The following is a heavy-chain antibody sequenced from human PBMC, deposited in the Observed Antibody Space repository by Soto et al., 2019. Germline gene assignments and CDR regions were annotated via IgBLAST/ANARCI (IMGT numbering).Heavy chain of an antibody. V-gene: IGHV1-46*03. CDR2: INPNSGST. CDR1: GYTFTTYY. D-gene: IGHD6-19*01. J-gene: IGHJ5*01. CDR3: ARAPFASGSGWYDY. Sequence: ASVKVSCKASGYTFTTYYIHWVRQAPQAPGQGLEWMGIINPNSGSTSYAQKFQGRVTMTRDTSTSTVYMELSSLRSEDTALYYCARAPFASGSGWYDYWG.